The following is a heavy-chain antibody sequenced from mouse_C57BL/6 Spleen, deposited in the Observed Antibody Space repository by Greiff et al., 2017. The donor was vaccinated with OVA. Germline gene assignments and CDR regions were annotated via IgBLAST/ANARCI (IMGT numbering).Heavy chain of an antibody. CDR1: GFNIKDYY. Sequence: EVQLQESGAELVKPGASVKLSCTASGFNIKDYYMHWVKQRTEQGLEWIGRIDPEDGDTKYAPQFQGKATITADTSSNTAYLQLSSLTSEDTAGYYCARGGNGYDDYYAMDYWGQGTSVTVSS. CDR3: ARGGNGYDDYYAMDY. V-gene: IGHV14-2*01. J-gene: IGHJ4*01. D-gene: IGHD2-2*01. CDR2: IDPEDGDT.